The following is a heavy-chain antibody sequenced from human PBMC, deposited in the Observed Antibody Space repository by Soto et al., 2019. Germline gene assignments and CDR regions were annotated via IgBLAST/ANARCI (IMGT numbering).Heavy chain of an antibody. J-gene: IGHJ4*02. D-gene: IGHD2-15*01. V-gene: IGHV3-64*01. Sequence: GGSLRLSCVASGFTFSSYGMHWVRQAPGEGLEYVSAISGNGDNTYYANSVKGRFTISRDNSKNTLYLQMGSLRAEDMGVYFCAREVVAATYDYWGQGALVTVS. CDR1: GFTFSSYG. CDR2: ISGNGDNT. CDR3: AREVVAATYDY.